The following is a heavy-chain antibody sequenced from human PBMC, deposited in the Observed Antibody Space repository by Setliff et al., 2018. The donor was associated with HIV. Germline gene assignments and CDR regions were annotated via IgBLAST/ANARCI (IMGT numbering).Heavy chain of an antibody. Sequence: LSLTCTVSGGSINSHYWSWIRQPPGKGLEYIGYIYFTGITNYNPSLQSRVTISIDTTKKQLFLRVRSVTAADTAVYYCARGGYSSKWYSWFDPWGQGTLVTVS. CDR2: IYFTGIT. D-gene: IGHD2-2*01. CDR3: ARGGYSSKWYSWFDP. J-gene: IGHJ5*01. CDR1: GGSINSHY. V-gene: IGHV4-59*11.